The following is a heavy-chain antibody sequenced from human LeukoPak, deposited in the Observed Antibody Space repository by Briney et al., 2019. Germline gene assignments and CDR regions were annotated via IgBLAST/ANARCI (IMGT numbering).Heavy chain of an antibody. J-gene: IGHJ6*02. CDR2: ISAYNGNT. CDR1: GYTFTSYY. Sequence: GASVKVSCKASGYTFTSYYMHWVRQAPGQGLEWMGWISAYNGNTNYAQKLQGRVTMTTDTSTSTAYMELRSLRSDDTAVYYCARDQGDYYYYYGMDVWGQGTTVTVSS. D-gene: IGHD2-21*02. V-gene: IGHV1-18*04. CDR3: ARDQGDYYYYYGMDV.